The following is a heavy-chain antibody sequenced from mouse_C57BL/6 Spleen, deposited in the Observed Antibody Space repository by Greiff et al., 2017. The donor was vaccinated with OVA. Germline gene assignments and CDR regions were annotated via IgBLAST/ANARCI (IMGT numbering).Heavy chain of an antibody. Sequence: VQLQQSGAELARPGASVKLSCKASGYTFTSYGISWVKQRTGQGLEWIGEIYPRSGNTYYNEKFKGKATLTADKSSSTAYMELRSLTSEDSAVYFCARGEAYYSNYPYYFDYWGQGTTLTVSS. D-gene: IGHD2-5*01. CDR1: GYTFTSYG. CDR2: IYPRSGNT. CDR3: ARGEAYYSNYPYYFDY. V-gene: IGHV1-81*01. J-gene: IGHJ2*01.